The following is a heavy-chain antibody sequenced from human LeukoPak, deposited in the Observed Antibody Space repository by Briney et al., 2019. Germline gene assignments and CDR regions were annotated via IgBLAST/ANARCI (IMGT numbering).Heavy chain of an antibody. CDR2: IIPIFGTA. CDR1: GGTFSSYA. CDR3: ARGAARPRYYFDY. J-gene: IGHJ4*02. D-gene: IGHD6-6*01. V-gene: IGHV1-69*05. Sequence: ASVNVSCKASGGTFSSYAISWVRQAPGQGLEWMGGIIPIFGTANYAQKFQGRVTITTDESTSTAYMELSSLRSEDTAVYYCARGAARPRYYFDYWGQGTLVTVSS.